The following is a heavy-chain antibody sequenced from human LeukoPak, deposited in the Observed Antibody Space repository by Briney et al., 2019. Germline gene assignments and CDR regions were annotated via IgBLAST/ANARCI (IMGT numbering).Heavy chain of an antibody. CDR1: GFTVRSDD. D-gene: IGHD6-13*01. J-gene: IGHJ6*02. V-gene: IGHV3-53*01. Sequence: GGSLRLSSAAFGFTVRSDDMNWVRQAPGKGLEWVSILDSDGSPSYADSVKGRFTISRDNSKNTLDLQMNSLRAEDTAVYYCARAAAGRAYYHYGMDVWGQGTTVTVSS. CDR2: LDSDGSP. CDR3: ARAAAGRAYYHYGMDV.